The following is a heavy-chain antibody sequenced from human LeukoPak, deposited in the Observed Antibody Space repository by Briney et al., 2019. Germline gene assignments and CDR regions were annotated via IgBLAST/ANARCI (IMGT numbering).Heavy chain of an antibody. CDR1: GYSISSGFY. V-gene: IGHV4-38-2*02. J-gene: IGHJ4*02. CDR3: ARAVGVTNGLFDY. Sequence: SETLSLTCTVSGYSISSGFYWGWIRQPPGKGLEWIGSIYHSGSTYYNPSLKSRVTISVDTSKNQFSLKLSSATAADTAVYYCARAVGVTNGLFDYWGPGTLVTVSS. D-gene: IGHD1-26*01. CDR2: IYHSGST.